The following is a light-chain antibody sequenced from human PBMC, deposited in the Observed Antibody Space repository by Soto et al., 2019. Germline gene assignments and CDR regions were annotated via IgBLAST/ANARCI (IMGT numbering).Light chain of an antibody. CDR3: CSYPGSSTSVV. J-gene: IGLJ2*01. Sequence: QSALTQPASVSGSPGQSITISCTGTSSDVGSYNLVSWYQQHPGKAPKLMIYEGSKRPSGVSNRFSGSKSGNTASLTISGLQAEDEADYYCCSYPGSSTSVVSGGGTKVTVL. CDR2: EGS. CDR1: SSDVGSYNL. V-gene: IGLV2-23*01.